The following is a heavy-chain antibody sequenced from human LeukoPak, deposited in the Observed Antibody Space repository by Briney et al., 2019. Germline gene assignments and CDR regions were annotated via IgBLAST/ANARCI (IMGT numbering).Heavy chain of an antibody. J-gene: IGHJ4*02. Sequence: VASVKVSCKASGYTFTSYYMHWVRQAPGQGLEWMGIINPSGGSTSYAQKFQGRVTMTRDTSTSTVYMELSSLRAEDTPVYYCARSYYYGSGSYYPFDYWGQGTLVTVSS. CDR3: ARSYYYGSGSYYPFDY. CDR2: INPSGGST. V-gene: IGHV1-46*01. CDR1: GYTFTSYY. D-gene: IGHD3-10*01.